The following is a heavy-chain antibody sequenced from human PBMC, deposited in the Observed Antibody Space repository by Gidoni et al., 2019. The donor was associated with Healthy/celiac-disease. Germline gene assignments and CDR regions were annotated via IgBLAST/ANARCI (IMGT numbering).Heavy chain of an antibody. CDR1: GFPFSSYW. CDR3: ARDYYGSGTTLRY. D-gene: IGHD3-10*01. Sequence: EVQLVESGGGLVQPGGSLSLSCAASGFPFSSYWMSWVRQAPGKGLEWVANIKQDGSEKYYVDSVKGRFTISRDNAKNSLYLQMNSLRAEDTAVYYCARDYYGSGTTLRYWGQGTLVTVSS. V-gene: IGHV3-7*04. CDR2: IKQDGSEK. J-gene: IGHJ4*02.